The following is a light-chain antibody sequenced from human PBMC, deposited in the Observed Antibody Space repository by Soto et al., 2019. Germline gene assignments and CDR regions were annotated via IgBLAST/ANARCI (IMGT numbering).Light chain of an antibody. J-gene: IGLJ1*01. CDR2: EVT. Sequence: QSVLTHPASVSWSPGQSITISCTGTSSDIGRYNYVSWYQQHPGKAPKVIISEVTNRPSGVSDRFSGSKSGNTASLTISGLQAEDEADYSCSSYTGGSTLYVFGTGTKVTVL. CDR3: SSYTGGSTLYV. V-gene: IGLV2-14*01. CDR1: SSDIGRYNY.